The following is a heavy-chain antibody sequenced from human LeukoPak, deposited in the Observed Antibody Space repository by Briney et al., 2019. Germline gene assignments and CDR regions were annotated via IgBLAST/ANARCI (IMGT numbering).Heavy chain of an antibody. CDR2: INHSGST. Sequence: SETLSLTCAVYGGSFSGYYWSWIRQPPGKGLEWIGEINHSGSTNYNPSLKSRVTISVDTSKNQFSLKLSSVTAADTAVYYCTRGDLVGVTGRAYQHWGQGTLATVSS. CDR3: TRGDLVGVTGRAYQH. V-gene: IGHV4-34*01. D-gene: IGHD1-26*01. J-gene: IGHJ1*01. CDR1: GGSFSGYY.